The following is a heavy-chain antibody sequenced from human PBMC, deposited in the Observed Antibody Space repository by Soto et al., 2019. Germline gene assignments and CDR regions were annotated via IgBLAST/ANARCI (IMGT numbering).Heavy chain of an antibody. J-gene: IGHJ5*02. Sequence: GGSLRLSCAASGFTFSSYAMSWVRQAPGKGLEWVSAISGSGGSTYYADSVKGRFTISRDNSKNTLYLQMNSLRAEDTAVYYCAKETTGDFWSGYPVSFDPWGQGTLVTVSS. D-gene: IGHD3-3*01. CDR2: ISGSGGST. CDR3: AKETTGDFWSGYPVSFDP. V-gene: IGHV3-23*01. CDR1: GFTFSSYA.